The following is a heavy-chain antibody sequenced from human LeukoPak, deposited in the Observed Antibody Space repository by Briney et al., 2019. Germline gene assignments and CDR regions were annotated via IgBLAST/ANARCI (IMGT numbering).Heavy chain of an antibody. V-gene: IGHV1-2*02. J-gene: IGHJ4*02. Sequence: ASVKVSCKASGYTFTDYYIHWVRQAPGQGLEWMGWINSNSGGTNYAQKFQGRVTMTRDTSISTAYMELSRLTSDDTAVYYCARPYYDSSAYCNDYWGQGTLVTVSS. D-gene: IGHD3-22*01. CDR3: ARPYYDSSAYCNDY. CDR1: GYTFTDYY. CDR2: INSNSGGT.